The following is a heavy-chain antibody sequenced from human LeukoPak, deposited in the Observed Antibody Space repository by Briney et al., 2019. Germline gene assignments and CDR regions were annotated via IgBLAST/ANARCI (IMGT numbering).Heavy chain of an antibody. Sequence: GGSLRLSCAASGFTFSDYYMSWSRQAPGKGLEWVSYISGSSGYTKYADSVKGRFTISRDNAKNSLYLQVNSLRAEDTAVYYCARGTGTTAYFDYWGQGTLVTVSS. V-gene: IGHV3-11*06. CDR2: ISGSSGYT. J-gene: IGHJ4*02. CDR1: GFTFSDYY. CDR3: ARGTGTTAYFDY. D-gene: IGHD1-1*01.